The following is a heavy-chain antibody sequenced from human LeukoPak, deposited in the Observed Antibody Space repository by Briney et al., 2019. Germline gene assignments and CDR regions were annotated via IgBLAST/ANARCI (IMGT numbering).Heavy chain of an antibody. J-gene: IGHJ5*02. Sequence: ASVKVSCKASGYTFTSYDINWVRKATGQGLECMGWMNPNSGNTGYAQKFQGRVTMTRNTSISTAYMELSSLRSEDTAVYYCARSPGGSRRPTNWFDPWGQGTLVTVSS. CDR2: MNPNSGNT. D-gene: IGHD1-26*01. CDR1: GYTFTSYD. CDR3: ARSPGGSRRPTNWFDP. V-gene: IGHV1-8*01.